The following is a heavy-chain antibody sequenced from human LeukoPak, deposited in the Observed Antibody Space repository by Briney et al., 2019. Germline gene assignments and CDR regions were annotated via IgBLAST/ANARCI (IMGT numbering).Heavy chain of an antibody. V-gene: IGHV5-51*01. Sequence: GESLKISCQASGYSFTTYWIGWVRQTPGKGLEWVGIIFPGDSETRYNPSFQGQVTISVDKSISTAYLHWSSLKAPDSAIYYCARHAPYNSGWGRFDPWGQGTLVSVSS. CDR3: ARHAPYNSGWGRFDP. D-gene: IGHD6-19*01. CDR1: GYSFTTYW. CDR2: IFPGDSET. J-gene: IGHJ5*02.